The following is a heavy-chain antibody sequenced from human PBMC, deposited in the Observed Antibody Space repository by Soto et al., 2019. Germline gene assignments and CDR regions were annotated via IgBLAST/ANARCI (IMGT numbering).Heavy chain of an antibody. J-gene: IGHJ6*02. D-gene: IGHD6-6*01. V-gene: IGHV4-4*02. CDR1: GGSISSSNW. Sequence: SETLSLTCAVSGGSISSSNWWSLVRQPPGKGLEWIGEIYHSGSTNYNPSLKSRVTISVDKSKNQFSLKLSSVAAADTAVYYCARGMYSSWHYYYYYGMDVWGQGTTVTVSS. CDR3: ARGMYSSWHYYYYYGMDV. CDR2: IYHSGST.